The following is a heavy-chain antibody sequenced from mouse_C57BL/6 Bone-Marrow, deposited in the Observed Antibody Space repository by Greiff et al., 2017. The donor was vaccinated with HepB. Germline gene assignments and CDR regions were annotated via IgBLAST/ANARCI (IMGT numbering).Heavy chain of an antibody. CDR3: ARNPGDYDDGRGCAY. Sequence: VQLQQSGPGLVQPSQSLSITCTVSGFSLTSYGVHWVRPSPGKGLEWLGVIWSGGSTDYTAAFISRLSISKDNSKSQVFFKMNSLQADDTAIYYCARNPGDYDDGRGCAYWGQGTLVTVSA. D-gene: IGHD2-4*01. V-gene: IGHV2-2*01. J-gene: IGHJ3*01. CDR1: GFSLTSYG. CDR2: IWSGGST.